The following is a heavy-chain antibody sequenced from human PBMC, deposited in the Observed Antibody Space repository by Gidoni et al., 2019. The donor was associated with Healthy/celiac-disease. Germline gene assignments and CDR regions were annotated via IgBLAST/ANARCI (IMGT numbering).Heavy chain of an antibody. Sequence: QLQLQESGPGLVKPSETLSLTCTVSGGSISSSSYYWGWIRQPPGKGLEWIGSIYYSGSTYYNPSLKSRVTISVDTSKNQFSLKLSSVTAADTAVYYCARGDTMIVVVKNWGQGTLVTVSS. CDR3: ARGDTMIVVVKN. J-gene: IGHJ4*02. CDR2: IYYSGST. CDR1: GGSISSSSYY. D-gene: IGHD3-22*01. V-gene: IGHV4-39*07.